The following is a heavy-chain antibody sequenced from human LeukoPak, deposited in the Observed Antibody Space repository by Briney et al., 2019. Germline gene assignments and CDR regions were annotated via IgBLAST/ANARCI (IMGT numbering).Heavy chain of an antibody. D-gene: IGHD3-3*01. CDR3: ARGWRGYSFDY. J-gene: IGHJ4*02. CDR2: INSGGTST. CDR1: RFTFSNYW. V-gene: IGHV3-74*01. Sequence: GGSLRLSCAASRFTFSNYWMHWVRQAPGKGLVWVSRINSGGTSTTYADSVKGRFTVSRDNAKNTVYLQMNSLRDEDTAVYYCARGWRGYSFDYWGQGTLVTVSS.